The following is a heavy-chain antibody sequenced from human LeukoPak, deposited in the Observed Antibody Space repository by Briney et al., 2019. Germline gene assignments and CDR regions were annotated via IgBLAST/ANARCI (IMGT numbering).Heavy chain of an antibody. CDR1: GFTFSSYW. CDR3: ARHSSSWYYYYYYMDV. CDR2: IKKDGSEK. J-gene: IGHJ6*03. Sequence: GGSLRLSCAASGFTFSSYWMSWVRQAPGKGLEWVANIKKDGSEKKYVDSVKGRFTISRDNAKNSLYLQMNSLRAEDTAVYYCARHSSSWYYYYYYMDVWGKGTTVTISS. V-gene: IGHV3-7*01. D-gene: IGHD6-13*01.